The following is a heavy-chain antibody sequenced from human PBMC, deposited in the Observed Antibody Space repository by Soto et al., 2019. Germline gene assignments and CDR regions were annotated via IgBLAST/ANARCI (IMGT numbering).Heavy chain of an antibody. CDR2: ISGRGSST. CDR3: TKEGYCSKTSCAELGVDDLDI. Sequence: EVQLLESGGGLEQPGGSLRLSCAASGFTFSSFAMSWVRQSPAKGLEWVSAISGRGSSTYYAESVKGRFTISRDNSRNPLYLQMNSLRAEDTAVYYCTKEGYCSKTSCAELGVDDLDIWGQGTVVTVSS. J-gene: IGHJ3*02. D-gene: IGHD2-15*01. V-gene: IGHV3-23*01. CDR1: GFTFSSFA.